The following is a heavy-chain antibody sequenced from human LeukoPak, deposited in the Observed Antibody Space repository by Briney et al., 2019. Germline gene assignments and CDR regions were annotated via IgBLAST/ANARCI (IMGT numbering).Heavy chain of an antibody. V-gene: IGHV3-21*01. Sequence: GGSLRLSCAASGFIFSSYSMNWVRQAPGKGLEWVSSISSSSVYRYYADSLKGRFTISRDNAKNSLYLQMNSLRAEDTAVYYCAGDHQDYYGSGSYYNPVGYYYYMDVWGKGTTVTVSS. CDR2: ISSSSVYR. CDR1: GFIFSSYS. D-gene: IGHD3-10*01. CDR3: AGDHQDYYGSGSYYNPVGYYYYMDV. J-gene: IGHJ6*03.